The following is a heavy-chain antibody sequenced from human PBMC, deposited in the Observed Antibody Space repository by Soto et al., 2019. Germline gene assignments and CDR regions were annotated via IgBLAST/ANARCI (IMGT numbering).Heavy chain of an antibody. D-gene: IGHD3-22*01. CDR2: ISWDGGST. J-gene: IGHJ4*02. V-gene: IGHV3-43*01. Sequence: GGSLRLSCAASGFTFDDYTMHWVRQAPGKGLEWVSLISWDGGSTYYADSVKGRFTISRDNSKNSLYLQMNSLRTEDTALYYCAKDMRVPYDSSGYYDYWGQGTLVTVSS. CDR3: AKDMRVPYDSSGYYDY. CDR1: GFTFDDYT.